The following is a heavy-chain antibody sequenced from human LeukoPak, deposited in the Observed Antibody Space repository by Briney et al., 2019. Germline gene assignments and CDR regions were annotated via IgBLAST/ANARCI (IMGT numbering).Heavy chain of an antibody. CDR2: IYTSGST. CDR1: GGSISSGSYY. Sequence: PSETLSLTCTVSGGSISSGSYYWSWIRQPAWKGLEWIGRIYTSGSTNYNPSLKSRVTISVDTSKNQFSLKLSSVTAADTAVYYCARAGWLQLFDYWGQGTLVTVSS. J-gene: IGHJ4*02. D-gene: IGHD5-24*01. V-gene: IGHV4-61*02. CDR3: ARAGWLQLFDY.